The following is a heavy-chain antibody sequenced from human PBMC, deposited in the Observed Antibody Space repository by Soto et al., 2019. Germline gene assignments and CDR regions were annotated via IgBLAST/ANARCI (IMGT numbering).Heavy chain of an antibody. CDR2: ISNDGSNQ. J-gene: IGHJ6*02. CDR1: GFPFSSFG. V-gene: IGHV3-30*03. D-gene: IGHD1-1*01. CDR3: SRSRPTGRRDYYYYGMDV. Sequence: GGSLRLSCFVSGFPFSSFGMHWVRQAPGKGLEWVSSISNDGSNQHYADSVKGRFTISRDNSKNTVYLQLNSLRGEDTAVYYCSRSRPTGRRDYYYYGMDVWGQGTPVTVSS.